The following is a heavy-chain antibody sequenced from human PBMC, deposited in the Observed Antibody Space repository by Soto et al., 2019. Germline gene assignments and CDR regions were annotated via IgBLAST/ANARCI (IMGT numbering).Heavy chain of an antibody. J-gene: IGHJ5*02. CDR3: AGAGDYNSFDP. CDR1: GFTFSSYW. V-gene: IGHV3-74*01. D-gene: IGHD3-16*01. CDR2: INSDGSST. Sequence: GGSLRLSCAASGFTFSSYWMHWVRQAPGKGLVWVSRINSDGSSTSYADSVKGRFTISRDKAKNTLYLQMNSLRAEDTAMYYCAGAGDYNSFDPWGQGTLVPVSS.